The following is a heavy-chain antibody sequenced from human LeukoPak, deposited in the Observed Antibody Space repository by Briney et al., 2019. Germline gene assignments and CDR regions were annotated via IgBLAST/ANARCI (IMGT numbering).Heavy chain of an antibody. CDR3: ARVTRGGYDGYFDY. V-gene: IGHV3-21*01. D-gene: IGHD5-12*01. Sequence: PGGPLRPSCAAPGFTFSSYSMDWVRPAPGKGLEWVSFISTSSSYIYYADSLKGRFTISRDNAKKSLYLQINSLRAEDTAVYYCARVTRGGYDGYFDYWGQGTLVTVSS. J-gene: IGHJ4*02. CDR2: ISTSSSYI. CDR1: GFTFSSYS.